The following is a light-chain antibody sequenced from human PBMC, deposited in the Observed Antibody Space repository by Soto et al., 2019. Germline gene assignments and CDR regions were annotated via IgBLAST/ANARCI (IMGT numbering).Light chain of an antibody. CDR1: SSNIGSNT. CDR3: AARDDSLNGLV. V-gene: IGLV1-44*01. CDR2: SDN. Sequence: QAVVTQPPSASGTPGQRVTISCSGSSSNIGSNTVNWYQQLPGTAPKLLIYSDNQRPSGVPDRFSVSKSGTSVSLAISGLQSDDEADYYCAARDDSLNGLVFGGGTKVTVL. J-gene: IGLJ2*01.